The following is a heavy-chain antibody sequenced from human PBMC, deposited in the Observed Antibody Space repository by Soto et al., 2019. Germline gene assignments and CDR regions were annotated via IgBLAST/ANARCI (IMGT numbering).Heavy chain of an antibody. V-gene: IGHV1-46*01. CDR2: INPSGGST. Sequence: ASVKVSCKASGYTFTSYYMHWVRQAPGQGLEWMGIINPSGGSTSYAQKFQGRVTMTRDTSTSTVYMELSSLRSEDTAVYYCARDVGHDSSGYLRFDYWGQGTLVTVSS. CDR3: ARDVGHDSSGYLRFDY. D-gene: IGHD3-22*01. J-gene: IGHJ4*02. CDR1: GYTFTSYY.